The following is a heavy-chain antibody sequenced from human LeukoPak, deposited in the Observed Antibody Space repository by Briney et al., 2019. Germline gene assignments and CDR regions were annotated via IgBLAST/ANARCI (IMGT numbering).Heavy chain of an antibody. CDR1: GFTFSSYS. J-gene: IGHJ6*03. D-gene: IGHD4-17*01. V-gene: IGHV3-21*01. CDR3: ARVLRFNYCYYYYMDV. Sequence: GGSLRLSCAASGFTFSSYSMNWVRQAPGKGLEWVSSISSSSSYIYYADSVKGRFTISRDNDKKPLYLQMNSLRNEDTAVYYCARVLRFNYCYYYYMDVWGKGTRVSVS. CDR2: ISSSSSYI.